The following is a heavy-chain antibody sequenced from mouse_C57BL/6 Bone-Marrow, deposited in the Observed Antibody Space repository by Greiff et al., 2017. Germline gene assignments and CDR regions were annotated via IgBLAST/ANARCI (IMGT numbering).Heavy chain of an antibody. J-gene: IGHJ3*01. CDR2: IYPGDGDT. Sequence: QEQLKQSGAELVKPGASVKISCKASGYAFSSYWMNWVKQRPGKGLEWIGQIYPGDGDTNYNGKFKGKATLTADKSSSTAYMQLSSLTSEDSAVYFCARWGAVGTFAYWGQGTLVTVSA. CDR3: ARWGAVGTFAY. CDR1: GYAFSSYW. V-gene: IGHV1-80*01. D-gene: IGHD1-1*01.